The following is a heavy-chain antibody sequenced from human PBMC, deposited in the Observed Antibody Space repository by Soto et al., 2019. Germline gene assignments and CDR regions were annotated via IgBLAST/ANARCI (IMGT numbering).Heavy chain of an antibody. D-gene: IGHD6-19*01. Sequence: SVKVSCKASGGTFSSYAISWVRQAPGQGLEWMGGVIPIFGTANYAQKFQGRVTITADESTSTAYMELSSLRSEDTAVYYCARDGYSSGWSDDAFDIWGQGTMVTVSS. V-gene: IGHV1-69*13. CDR1: GGTFSSYA. J-gene: IGHJ3*02. CDR3: ARDGYSSGWSDDAFDI. CDR2: VIPIFGTA.